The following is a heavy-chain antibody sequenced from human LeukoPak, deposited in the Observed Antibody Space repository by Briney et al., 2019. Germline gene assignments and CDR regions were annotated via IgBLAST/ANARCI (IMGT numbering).Heavy chain of an antibody. CDR1: GLSFSSYG. CDR3: AVGTVAGNVFDY. CDR2: VWYDGSNK. V-gene: IGHV3-33*01. D-gene: IGHD6-19*01. J-gene: IGHJ4*02. Sequence: GRSLRLSCAASGLSFSSYGMHWVRQAPGKGLEWVAVVWYDGSNKYYADSVKGRFTISRDNSKNTLFLQMNSLRAEDTAVYYCAVGTVAGNVFDYWGQGTLVTVSS.